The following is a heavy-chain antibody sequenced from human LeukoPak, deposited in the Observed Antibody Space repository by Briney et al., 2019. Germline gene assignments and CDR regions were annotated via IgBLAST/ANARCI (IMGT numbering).Heavy chain of an antibody. V-gene: IGHV3-9*01. Sequence: PGRSLRLSCAASGFTFDDYAMHWVRQAPGKGLEWVSGISWNSGSIAYADSVKGRFTISRDNAKSSLYLQMNSLRADDTAFYYCASGRYYFDSGDYYRYWGQGTLVTVSS. CDR1: GFTFDDYA. CDR2: ISWNSGSI. J-gene: IGHJ4*02. CDR3: ASGRYYFDSGDYYRY. D-gene: IGHD3-22*01.